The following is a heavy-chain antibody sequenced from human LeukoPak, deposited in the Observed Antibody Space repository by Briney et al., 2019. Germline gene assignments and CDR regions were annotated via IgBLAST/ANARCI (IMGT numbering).Heavy chain of an antibody. CDR1: GFTFDTYA. CDR2: IGNTET. Sequence: GGSLRLSCAASGFTFDTYAMSWVRQAPGKGLEWVSTIGNTETYYADSVKGRFTISRDNRQNTVYLQMTSLRAEDTAVYFCAKDAIRGNGVYDAFDIWGQGTRVTVSS. D-gene: IGHD3-10*01. V-gene: IGHV3-23*01. J-gene: IGHJ3*02. CDR3: AKDAIRGNGVYDAFDI.